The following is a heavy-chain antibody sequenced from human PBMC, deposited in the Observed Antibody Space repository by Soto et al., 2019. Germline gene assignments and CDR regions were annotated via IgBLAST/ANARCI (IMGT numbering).Heavy chain of an antibody. D-gene: IGHD6-19*01. CDR2: ISSGGTTT. CDR3: AREGGSIGGWFGRKFDS. Sequence: PGGSLRLSCTASGFSFSTHAMIWVRQAPGKGLEWVSSISSGGTTTFYAASVEGRFTISRDKSKNTLYLQMNSLRADDTAVYYCAREGGSIGGWFGRKFDSWGQGTQVTVSS. V-gene: IGHV3-23*01. CDR1: GFSFSTHA. J-gene: IGHJ4*02.